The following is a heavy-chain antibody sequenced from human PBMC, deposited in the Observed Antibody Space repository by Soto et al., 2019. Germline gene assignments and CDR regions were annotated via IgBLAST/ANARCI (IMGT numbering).Heavy chain of an antibody. CDR2: ISSSCDDT. CDR1: VFTFSDYA. J-gene: IGHJ4*02. Sequence: EVQLLESGGGLVQPGGSLRLSCAASVFTFSDYAMSWVRQAPGKGLDWVSAISSSCDDTFYADSVKGRFTISRDNSKNTLYLQVNSLRADDTAVYYCANLLRPGLQGFDFWGQGTLVTVSS. CDR3: ANLLRPGLQGFDF. D-gene: IGHD4-4*01. V-gene: IGHV3-23*01.